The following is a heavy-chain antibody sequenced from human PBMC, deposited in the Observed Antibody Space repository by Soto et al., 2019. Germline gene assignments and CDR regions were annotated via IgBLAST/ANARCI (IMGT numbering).Heavy chain of an antibody. V-gene: IGHV4-59*01. CDR2: IYRGGGT. D-gene: IGHD2-8*02. CDR3: ARGYCTVCRCRNFFDP. CDR1: GGSINNXX. Sequence: QVQLQESGPXLVKPSETXSLTCTVSGGSINNXXXXXXXXXXXXXLQWVGYIYRGGGTTSNPSLHSRVTISVDTSRNQFSLNLTSVTAADTSFYFCARGYCTVCRCRNFFDPWGQGTLVSVSS. J-gene: IGHJ5*02.